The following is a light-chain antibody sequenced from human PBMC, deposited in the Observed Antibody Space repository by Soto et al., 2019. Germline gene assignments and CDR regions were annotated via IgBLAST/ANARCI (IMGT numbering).Light chain of an antibody. Sequence: QSVLTQPRSVSGSPGQSVTISCTGTSSDVGGYNYVSWYQQHPGKAHKLMIYDVSKRPSGVPDRFSGSKSGNTASLTISGLQAEDEADYYCCSYAGSYTFDVVFGGGTKLTVL. CDR1: SSDVGGYNY. V-gene: IGLV2-11*01. CDR3: CSYAGSYTFDVV. J-gene: IGLJ2*01. CDR2: DVS.